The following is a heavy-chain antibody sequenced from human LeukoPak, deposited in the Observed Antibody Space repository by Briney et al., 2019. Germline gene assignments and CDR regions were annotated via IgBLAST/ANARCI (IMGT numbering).Heavy chain of an antibody. D-gene: IGHD3-22*01. CDR2: ISSSSSYI. CDR3: ARDIDSSGYYYVY. V-gene: IGHV3-21*01. Sequence: PGGSLRLSCAASGFTFSSYSMNWVRQAPGKGLEWVSSISSSSSYIYYADSVKGRFTISRDNAKNSLYLQMNSLRAEDTAVYYCARDIDSSGYYYVYWGQGTLVTVSS. CDR1: GFTFSSYS. J-gene: IGHJ4*02.